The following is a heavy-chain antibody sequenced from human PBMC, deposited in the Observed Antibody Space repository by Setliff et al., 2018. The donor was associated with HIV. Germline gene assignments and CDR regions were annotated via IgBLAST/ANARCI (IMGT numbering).Heavy chain of an antibody. D-gene: IGHD2-2*01. Sequence: SETLSLTCSVSGGSMRSNIYYWGWIRLSPTKGLEWIGSIHLSDTYYNPSLKSRVTISIDMSKRQFYLRLNSVTAADTAVYYCARRERYCSGLTCYRYFQWWGQGTLVTVSS. CDR2: IHLSDT. J-gene: IGHJ1*01. CDR1: GGSMRSNIYY. V-gene: IGHV4-39*01. CDR3: ARRERYCSGLTCYRYFQW.